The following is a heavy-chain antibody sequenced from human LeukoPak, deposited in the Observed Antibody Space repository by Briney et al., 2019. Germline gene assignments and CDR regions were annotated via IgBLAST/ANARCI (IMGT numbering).Heavy chain of an antibody. CDR2: ISSSGSTI. J-gene: IGHJ6*02. D-gene: IGHD3-22*01. CDR3: AREGSSGSYYYGMDV. V-gene: IGHV3-48*03. Sequence: GGPLRLSCAASGFTFSSYEMNWVRQAPGKGREWVSYISSSGSTIYYADSVKGRFTISRDNAKTSLYLQMNSLRAEDTAVYYCAREGSSGSYYYGMDVWGQGTTVTVSS. CDR1: GFTFSSYE.